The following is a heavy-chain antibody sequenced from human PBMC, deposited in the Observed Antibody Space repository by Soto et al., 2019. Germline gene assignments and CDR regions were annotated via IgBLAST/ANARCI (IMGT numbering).Heavy chain of an antibody. CDR1: GFTFSSYA. CDR3: ASRTSGWYFDY. J-gene: IGHJ4*02. D-gene: IGHD6-19*01. Sequence: EVQLLESGGGLVQPGGSLRLSCTASGFTFSSYAMNWVRQAPGKGLEWVSVISGSGGSTYYADSVKGRFTISRDNSKNKLYLQMNSLRAEDMAVYYCASRTSGWYFDYWGQETLVTVSS. V-gene: IGHV3-23*01. CDR2: ISGSGGST.